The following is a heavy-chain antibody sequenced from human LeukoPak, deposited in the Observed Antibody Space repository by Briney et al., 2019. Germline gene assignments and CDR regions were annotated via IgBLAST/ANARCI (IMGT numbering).Heavy chain of an antibody. CDR2: IYTSGST. CDR1: GGSISSYY. J-gene: IGHJ6*03. Sequence: SETLSLTCTVSGGSISSYYWSWIRQPAGKALEWIGHIYTSGSTNYNPSLKSRVTMSVDTSRNQFSLKLSSVTAADTAVYYCASTYYYGSGSIYYYYMDVWGKGTTVTVSS. D-gene: IGHD3-10*01. CDR3: ASTYYYGSGSIYYYYMDV. V-gene: IGHV4-4*07.